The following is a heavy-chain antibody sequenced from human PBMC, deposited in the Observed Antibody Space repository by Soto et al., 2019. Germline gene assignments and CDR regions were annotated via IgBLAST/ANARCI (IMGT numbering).Heavy chain of an antibody. V-gene: IGHV3-23*01. Sequence: EVQLLESGGGLVQPGGSLTLSCAASGFTFSEFAMNWVRQAPGKGLEWVSGISGGGDATFYADSVKGRFTISRVQSKNTVYLQMNGLRADDTDVYYCVKKIAGTTTSGAHWSFDLWGRGTLVTVSS. CDR2: ISGGGDAT. CDR1: GFTFSEFA. J-gene: IGHJ2*01. D-gene: IGHD1-26*01. CDR3: VKKIAGTTTSGAHWSFDL.